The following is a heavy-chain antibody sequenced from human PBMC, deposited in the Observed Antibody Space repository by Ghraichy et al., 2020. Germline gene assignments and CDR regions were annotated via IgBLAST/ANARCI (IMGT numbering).Heavy chain of an antibody. V-gene: IGHV4-39*01. Sequence: SETLSLTCTVSGGSISSSSYYWGWIRQPPGKGLEWIGSIYYSGSTYYNPSLKSRVTISVDTSKNQFSLKLSSVTAADTAVYYCARHDYYDSINYYGMDVWGQGTTVTVSS. CDR2: IYYSGST. CDR1: GGSISSSSYY. D-gene: IGHD3-22*01. J-gene: IGHJ6*02. CDR3: ARHDYYDSINYYGMDV.